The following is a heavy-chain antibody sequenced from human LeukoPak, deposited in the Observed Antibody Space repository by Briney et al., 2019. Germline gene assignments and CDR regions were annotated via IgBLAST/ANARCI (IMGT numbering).Heavy chain of an antibody. J-gene: IGHJ4*02. CDR3: ARLGDCSGGSCYIYPPVY. CDR2: IYYSGST. D-gene: IGHD2-15*01. V-gene: IGHV4-39*01. Sequence: SETLTLPRTVPGGSISSSSYYWGWICQPPGKGLEWIGSIYYSGSTYSNPSLKSRVTISVDTSKGQFSLKLSSVTAGDTAVYYCARLGDCSGGSCYIYPPVYWGQGTLVIVSS. CDR1: GGSISSSSYY.